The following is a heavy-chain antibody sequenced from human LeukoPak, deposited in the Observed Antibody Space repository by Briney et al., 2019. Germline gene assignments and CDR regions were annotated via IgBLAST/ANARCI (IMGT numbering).Heavy chain of an antibody. CDR3: AKDTSIGKYCTNGVCSPFDH. Sequence: GGSLRLSCAGSGLTFSSYAMSWVRQAPGQGLEWVSVISDSGDYTSYADSVRGRFTISRDNSRNTLYLQMISLRPEDTAVYYCAKDTSIGKYCTNGVCSPFDHRGRGTLVTVSS. CDR1: GLTFSSYA. CDR2: ISDSGDYT. V-gene: IGHV3-23*01. D-gene: IGHD2-8*01. J-gene: IGHJ4*02.